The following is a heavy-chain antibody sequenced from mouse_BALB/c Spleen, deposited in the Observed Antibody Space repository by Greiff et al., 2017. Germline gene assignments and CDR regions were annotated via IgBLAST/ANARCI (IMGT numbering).Heavy chain of an antibody. D-gene: IGHD2-14*01. CDR1: GFSLTSYG. CDR2: IWGDGGT. CDR3: AKPGEVRRMGTHAMDY. V-gene: IGHV2-3*01. Sequence: VKLMESGPGLVAPSQSLSITCTVSGFSLTSYGVSWVRQPPGKGLEWLGVIWGDGGTNYHSALISRLSISKDNSKSQVFLKLNSLQTDDTATYYGAKPGEVRRMGTHAMDYWGQGTSVTVSS. J-gene: IGHJ4*01.